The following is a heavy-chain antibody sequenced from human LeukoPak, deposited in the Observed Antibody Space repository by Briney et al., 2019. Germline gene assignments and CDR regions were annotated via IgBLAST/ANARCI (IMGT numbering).Heavy chain of an antibody. Sequence: PSETLSLTCAVYGGSFSGYYWSWIRQPPGKGLEWIGEINHSGSTNYNPSLKSRVTISVDTSKNQFSLKLSSVTAADTAVYYCARVPRGSGSYTSWGQETLVTVSS. V-gene: IGHV4-34*01. J-gene: IGHJ5*02. CDR2: INHSGST. D-gene: IGHD3-10*01. CDR3: ARVPRGSGSYTS. CDR1: GGSFSGYY.